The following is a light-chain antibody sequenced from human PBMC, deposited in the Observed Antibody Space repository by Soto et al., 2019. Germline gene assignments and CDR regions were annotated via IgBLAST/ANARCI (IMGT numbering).Light chain of an antibody. V-gene: IGLV2-8*01. CDR2: EVD. J-gene: IGLJ2*01. CDR1: SSDVGYYNY. CDR3: TSYAVGINVV. Sequence: QSALTQPPSASGSPGQSVTISCTGTSSDVGYYNYVSWYQQHPGKAPKLIIYEVDQRPSGVPDRFSGSKSGNTASLTVSGLHAEDEAEYYCTSYAVGINVVFGGGTKLTVL.